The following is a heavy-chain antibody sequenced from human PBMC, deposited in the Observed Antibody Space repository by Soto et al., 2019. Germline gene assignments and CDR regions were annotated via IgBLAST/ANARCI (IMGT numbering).Heavy chain of an antibody. CDR1: GGTSRSLS. D-gene: IGHD2-15*01. J-gene: IGHJ5*02. CDR2: ITPLFGIP. V-gene: IGHV1-69*17. CDR3: ARDTHSAGGWFDT. Sequence: QVQLVQSGAEVKKPGSSVKVSCKASGGTSRSLSITWVRQAPGQGREWMGGITPLFGIPNYPQKFQGRLTITADKSTGKAYLELSRLRSEDTDVYYCARDTHSAGGWFDTWGRGTLVTVSS.